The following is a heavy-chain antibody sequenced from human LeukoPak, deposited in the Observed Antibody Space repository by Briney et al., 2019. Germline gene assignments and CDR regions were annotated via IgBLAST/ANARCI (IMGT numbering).Heavy chain of an antibody. CDR2: INPNSGGT. D-gene: IGHD1-7*01. V-gene: IGHV1-2*04. J-gene: IGHJ6*02. CDR3: ARGITGTTHHYYGMDV. Sequence: ASVTVSCKASGYTFTGYYMHWVRQAPGQGLEWMGWINPNSGGTNYAQKFQGWVTMTRDTSISTAYMELSRLRSDDTAVYYCARGITGTTHHYYGMDVWGQGTTVTVSS. CDR1: GYTFTGYY.